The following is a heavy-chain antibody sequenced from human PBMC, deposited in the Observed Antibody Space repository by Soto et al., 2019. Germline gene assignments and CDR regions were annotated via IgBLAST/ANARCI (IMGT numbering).Heavy chain of an antibody. CDR1: GFTFSSYA. CDR3: AKVGYSYGPPHCGGDCYSYYFDY. CDR2: ISGSGGST. Sequence: EVQLLESGGGLVQPGGSLRLSCAASGFTFSSYAMSWVRQAPGKGLEWVSAISGSGGSTYYADSGKGRFTISRDNSKNTLYLQMNSLRAEDTAVYYCAKVGYSYGPPHCGGDCYSYYFDYWGQGTLVTVSS. J-gene: IGHJ4*02. V-gene: IGHV3-23*01. D-gene: IGHD2-21*02.